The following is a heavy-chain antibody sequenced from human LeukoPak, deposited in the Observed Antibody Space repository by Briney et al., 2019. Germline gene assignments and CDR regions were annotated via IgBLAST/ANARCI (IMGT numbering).Heavy chain of an antibody. Sequence: SETLSLTCTVSGGSISSYYWSWIRQPPGKGLEWIGYIYTSGSTNYNPSLKSRVTISVDTSKNQFSLKLSSVTAADTAVYYCARHGSSSNNYYYYCYMDVWGKGTTVTVSS. J-gene: IGHJ6*03. V-gene: IGHV4-4*09. CDR2: IYTSGST. CDR1: GGSISSYY. CDR3: ARHGSSSNNYYYYCYMDV. D-gene: IGHD6-6*01.